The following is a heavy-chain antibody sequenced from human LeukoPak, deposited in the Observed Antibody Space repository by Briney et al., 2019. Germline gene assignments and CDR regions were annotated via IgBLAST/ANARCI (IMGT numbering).Heavy chain of an antibody. J-gene: IGHJ6*03. V-gene: IGHV1-8*03. Sequence: ASVKVSCKASGYTFTSYDINWVRQATGQGLEWMGWMNPNSGNTGYAQKFQGRVTTTRNTSISTAYMELSSLRSEDTAVYYCARGARRGGFYYMDVWGKGTTVTVSS. D-gene: IGHD6-6*01. CDR2: MNPNSGNT. CDR3: ARGARRGGFYYMDV. CDR1: GYTFTSYD.